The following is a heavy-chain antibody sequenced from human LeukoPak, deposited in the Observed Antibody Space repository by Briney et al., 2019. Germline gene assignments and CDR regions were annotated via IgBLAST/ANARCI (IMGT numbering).Heavy chain of an antibody. Sequence: ASVKVSCKASGYTFTSYYMHWVRQAPGEGLEWMGIINPTGGSTSYAQKFQGRVSMTRDTSISTAYMELSRLRSDDTAVYYWAREAVVAATRYYYYMDVWGKGTAVTVSS. CDR3: AREAVVAATRYYYYMDV. CDR2: INPTGGST. D-gene: IGHD2-15*01. V-gene: IGHV1-46*01. J-gene: IGHJ6*03. CDR1: GYTFTSYY.